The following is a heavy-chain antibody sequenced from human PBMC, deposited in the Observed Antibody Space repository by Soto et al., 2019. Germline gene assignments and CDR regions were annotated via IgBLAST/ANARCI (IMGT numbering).Heavy chain of an antibody. CDR1: GYTFTGYY. CDR3: ARGGMACSSTSCYGVYGMDV. J-gene: IGHJ6*02. V-gene: IGHV1-2*04. CDR2: INPNSGGT. Sequence: ASVKVSCKASGYTFTGYYMHWVRQAPGQGLEWMGWINPNSGGTNYAQKFQGWVTMTRDTSISTAYMELSRLRSDDTAVYYCARGGMACSSTSCYGVYGMDVWGQGTTVTVSS. D-gene: IGHD2-2*01.